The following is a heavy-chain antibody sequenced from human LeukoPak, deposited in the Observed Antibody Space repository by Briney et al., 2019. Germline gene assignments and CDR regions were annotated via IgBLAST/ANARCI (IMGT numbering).Heavy chain of an antibody. J-gene: IGHJ1*01. Sequence: GGSLRPSCAASGFTFSSYSMNWVRQAPGKGLEWVSSISSSSSYIYYADSVKGRFTISRDNAKNSLYLQMNSLRAEDTAVYYCARDLGSGWYGAEYFQHWGQGTLVTVSS. CDR3: ARDLGSGWYGAEYFQH. CDR1: GFTFSSYS. V-gene: IGHV3-21*01. D-gene: IGHD6-19*01. CDR2: ISSSSSYI.